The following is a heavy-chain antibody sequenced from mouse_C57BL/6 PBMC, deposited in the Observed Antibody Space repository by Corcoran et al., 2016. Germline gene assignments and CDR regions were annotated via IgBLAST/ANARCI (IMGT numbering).Heavy chain of an antibody. Sequence: EVQLQQAGPELVKPGASVKISCKASGYTFTDYYMNWVKQSHGKSLEWIGDINPNNGGTSYNQKFKGKATLTVDKSSSTAYMELRSLTSEDSAVCYCAKGQLRLLHYFDYWGQGTTLTVSS. D-gene: IGHD3-2*02. CDR1: GYTFTDYY. V-gene: IGHV1-26*01. CDR3: AKGQLRLLHYFDY. CDR2: INPNNGGT. J-gene: IGHJ2*01.